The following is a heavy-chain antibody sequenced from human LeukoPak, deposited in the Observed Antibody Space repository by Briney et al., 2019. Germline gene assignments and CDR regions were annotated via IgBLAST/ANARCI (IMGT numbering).Heavy chain of an antibody. D-gene: IGHD2-2*02. Sequence: SETLSLTCTVSGGSISSGSYYWSWIRQPAGKGLEWIGHIYTSGSTNYNPSLKSRVTISVDTSKNQFSLKLSSVTAADTAVYYCARVNCSSTSCYSGAFDYWGQGTLVTVSS. J-gene: IGHJ4*02. V-gene: IGHV4-61*09. CDR3: ARVNCSSTSCYSGAFDY. CDR1: GGSISSGSYY. CDR2: IYTSGST.